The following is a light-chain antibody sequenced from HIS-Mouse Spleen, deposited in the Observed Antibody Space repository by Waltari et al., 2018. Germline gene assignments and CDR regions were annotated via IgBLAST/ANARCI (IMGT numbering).Light chain of an antibody. CDR1: SSDVGGYNY. CDR2: DVS. J-gene: IGLJ3*02. V-gene: IGLV2-14*03. CDR3: SSYTSSSTWV. Sequence: QSALTQPASVSGSPGQSITISCTGTSSDVGGYNYVSWYQQHPGKTPKLMIYDVSNPPSGVSDRFSGSKSGNTASRTNSGLQAEDEADYYCSSYTSSSTWVFGGGTKLTVL.